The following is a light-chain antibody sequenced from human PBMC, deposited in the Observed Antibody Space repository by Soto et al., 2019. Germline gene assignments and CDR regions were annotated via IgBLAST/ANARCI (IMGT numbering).Light chain of an antibody. Sequence: ETVMTQSPATLSVSPGERATLSCGASQSVSTNLAWYQQKPGQVPRLLIYGASTRASDIPARFSGSGSGTDFTLAVSSLQSEDFAVYYCEQYNEWPLTFGGATKVEIE. V-gene: IGKV3-15*01. CDR2: GAS. J-gene: IGKJ4*01. CDR1: QSVSTN. CDR3: EQYNEWPLT.